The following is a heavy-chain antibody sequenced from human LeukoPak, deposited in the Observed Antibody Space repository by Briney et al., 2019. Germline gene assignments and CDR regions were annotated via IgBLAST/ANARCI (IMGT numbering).Heavy chain of an antibody. CDR1: GDTFTSYD. J-gene: IGHJ4*02. D-gene: IGHD4-17*01. Sequence: ASVRVSCKASGDTFTSYDFNWVRQAPGQGLEWLGWMNPNSGDTGYAQRFQGRVSMTRDTSITTAYMELSSLRSDDTAIYYCARNTPNYGDFDFWGQGTLVTVSS. V-gene: IGHV1-8*01. CDR2: MNPNSGDT. CDR3: ARNTPNYGDFDF.